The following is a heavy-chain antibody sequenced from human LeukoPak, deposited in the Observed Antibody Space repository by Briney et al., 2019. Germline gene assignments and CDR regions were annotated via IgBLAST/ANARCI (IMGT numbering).Heavy chain of an antibody. D-gene: IGHD5-24*01. CDR2: ISTSSIYI. V-gene: IGHV3-21*01. CDR1: GFTFSTYS. Sequence: GGSLRLSCAASGFTFSTYSMNWVRQAPGKGLEWVSSISTSSIYIYYADSLKGRFTISRDNAKNSLYLQMNSLRAEDTAVYYCARGRRDGYNLIDAFDIWGQGTMVTVSS. J-gene: IGHJ3*02. CDR3: ARGRRDGYNLIDAFDI.